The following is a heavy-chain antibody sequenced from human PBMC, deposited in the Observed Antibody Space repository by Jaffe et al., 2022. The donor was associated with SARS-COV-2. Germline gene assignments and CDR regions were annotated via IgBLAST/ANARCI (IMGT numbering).Heavy chain of an antibody. V-gene: IGHV2-5*02. D-gene: IGHD3-22*01. CDR3: VHSWHSSDDSGQFYGVAFDL. J-gene: IGHJ3*01. CDR2: IYWDDDK. Sequence: QTTLKESGPMMVKPTQTLTLTCTFSGFELTSGGVGVGWVRQSPGRALEWLALIYWDDDKRYSPSLKSRLTITKDTSKNQVVLEMTNVDPADTATYFCVHSWHSSDDSGQFYGVAFDLWGQGTMVTVSS. CDR1: GFELTSGGVG.